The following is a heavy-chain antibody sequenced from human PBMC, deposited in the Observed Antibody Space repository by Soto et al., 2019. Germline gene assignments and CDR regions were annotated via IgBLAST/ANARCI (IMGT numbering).Heavy chain of an antibody. V-gene: IGHV4-30-2*01. CDR2: IYHSGST. D-gene: IGHD3-10*01. Sequence: SETLSLTCAVSGGSISSGGYSWSWIRQPPGKGLEWIGYIYHSGSTYYNPSLKSRVTISVDRSKNQFSLKLSSVTAADTAVYYCARGATMVRGVPNWFDPWGQGTLVTVSS. CDR1: GGSISSGGYS. CDR3: ARGATMVRGVPNWFDP. J-gene: IGHJ5*02.